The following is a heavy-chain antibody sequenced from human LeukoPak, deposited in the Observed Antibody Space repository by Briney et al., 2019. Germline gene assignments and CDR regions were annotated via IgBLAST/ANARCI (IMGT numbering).Heavy chain of an antibody. Sequence: SETLSLTCTVSGGSISSYYWSWTRQPPGKGLEWIGYIYYSGSTNYNPSLKSRVTISVDTSKNQFSLKLSSVTAADTAVYYCATDYYDSSGYYSPFGYWGQGTLVTVSS. CDR2: IYYSGST. J-gene: IGHJ4*02. CDR3: ATDYYDSSGYYSPFGY. D-gene: IGHD3-22*01. V-gene: IGHV4-59*01. CDR1: GGSISSYY.